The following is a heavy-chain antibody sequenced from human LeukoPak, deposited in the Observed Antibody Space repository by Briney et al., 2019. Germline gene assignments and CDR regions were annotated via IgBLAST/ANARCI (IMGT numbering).Heavy chain of an antibody. V-gene: IGHV4-59*08. D-gene: IGHD3-22*01. CDR1: GGSISSYY. J-gene: IGHJ6*03. Sequence: PSETLSLTCTVSGGSISSYYWSWIRQPPGKGLEWIGYIYYSGSTNYNPSLKSRVTISVDTSKNQFSLKLSSVTAADTAVYYCARMAAAGSGYWPHYYYYMDVWGKGTTVTISS. CDR3: ARMAAAGSGYWPHYYYYMDV. CDR2: IYYSGST.